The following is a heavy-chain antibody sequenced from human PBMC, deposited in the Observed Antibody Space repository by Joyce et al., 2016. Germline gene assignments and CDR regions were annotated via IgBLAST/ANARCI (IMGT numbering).Heavy chain of an antibody. CDR2: IKEDGSLK. D-gene: IGHD3-16*01. CDR3: ARGGSPNPTPGDY. V-gene: IGHV3-7*01. J-gene: IGHJ4*02. CDR1: GFTFSNHW. Sequence: EVQLVESGGGLVQPGGSLRLSCAASGFTFSNHWMSWVRQAPGKGVEWVANIKEDGSLKRYVDSVKGRFTISRDNAKNSLYLQMNSLTAEDMAVYYCARGGSPNPTPGDYWGQGTLVTVSS.